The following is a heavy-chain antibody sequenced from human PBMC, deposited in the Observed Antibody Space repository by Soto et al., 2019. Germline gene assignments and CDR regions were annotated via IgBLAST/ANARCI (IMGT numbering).Heavy chain of an antibody. CDR1: GYFFPDYG. CDR2: IGVYHTQT. Sequence: QIPMVQSGAEIKEPGASVKVSCKTSGYFFPDYGIDWVRQAPGQGLQWMGWIGVYHTQTKYTPQFQGRVTINSDTSTRTVYMELRSLRSDDTATYYCVIHDKTISLDHWGPGTRITVSS. J-gene: IGHJ4*02. CDR3: VIHDKTISLDH. V-gene: IGHV1-18*04. D-gene: IGHD3-22*01.